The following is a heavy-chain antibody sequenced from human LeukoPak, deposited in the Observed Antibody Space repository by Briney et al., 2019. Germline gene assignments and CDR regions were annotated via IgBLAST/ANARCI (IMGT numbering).Heavy chain of an antibody. CDR1: GFTFDDYA. J-gene: IGHJ4*02. CDR2: ITRSSSYI. Sequence: GESLRLSCVASGFTFDDYAMHWVRQAPGKGLEWVSSITRSSSYIYYADSVKGRFTISRDNAKNSLYLQMNSLRAEDTAVYYCARASDSSGWYQRPWIYYFDYWGQGTLVTVSS. CDR3: ARASDSSGWYQRPWIYYFDY. V-gene: IGHV3-21*01. D-gene: IGHD6-19*01.